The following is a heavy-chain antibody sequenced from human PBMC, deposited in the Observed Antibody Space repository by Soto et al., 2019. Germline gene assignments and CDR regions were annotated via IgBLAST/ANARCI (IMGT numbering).Heavy chain of an antibody. CDR2: ISYDGSNK. J-gene: IGHJ4*02. V-gene: IGHV3-30-3*01. D-gene: IGHD5-18*01. CDR3: ARDQTAMATFDY. CDR1: GFTFSSYA. Sequence: GGSLRLSCAASGFTFSSYAMHWVRQAPGKGLEWVAVISYDGSNKYYADSVKGRFTISRDNSKNTLYLQMNSLRAEDTAVYYCARDQTAMATFDYWGQGTLVTVSS.